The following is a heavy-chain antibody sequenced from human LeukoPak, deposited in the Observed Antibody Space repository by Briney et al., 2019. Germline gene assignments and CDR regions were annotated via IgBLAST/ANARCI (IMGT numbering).Heavy chain of an antibody. CDR2: IRNKANSYTT. V-gene: IGHV3-72*01. Sequence: PGGSLRLSCGASGFTFSAYYMEGVRQSPGGGRECFVRIRNKANSYTTEYSASVKRRFSISRDDAKNSLYLQMNSLKAEHTAVYYCTTSHSSGYSPVDYWGQGTLVTVSS. D-gene: IGHD3-22*01. J-gene: IGHJ4*02. CDR1: GFTFSAYY. CDR3: TTSHSSGYSPVDY.